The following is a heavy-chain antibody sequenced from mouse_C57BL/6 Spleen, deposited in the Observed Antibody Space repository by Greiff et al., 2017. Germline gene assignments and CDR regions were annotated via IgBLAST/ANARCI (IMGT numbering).Heavy chain of an antibody. V-gene: IGHV1-18*01. CDR2: INPNNGGT. J-gene: IGHJ3*01. Sequence: VQLQQSGPELVKPGASVKIPCKASGYTFTDYNMDWVKQSHGKSLEWIGDINPNNGGTIYNQKFKGKATLTVDKSYSTAYMELRSLTSEDTAVYYCARGGDYDWFAYWGQGTLVTVSA. CDR1: GYTFTDYN. D-gene: IGHD2-4*01. CDR3: ARGGDYDWFAY.